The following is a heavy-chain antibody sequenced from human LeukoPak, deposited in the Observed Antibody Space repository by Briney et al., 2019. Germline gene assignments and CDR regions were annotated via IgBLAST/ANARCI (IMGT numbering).Heavy chain of an antibody. Sequence: PGGSLRLSCAASGFTFSSYGMHWVRQAPGKGLEWVGRIRKKVNSYTAEYAASVKGRFTISRDDSKNFLYLQMNSLKTEDTAVYYCAKVSSSESFSFDYWGQGTQVTVSS. CDR3: AKVSSSESFSFDY. CDR2: IRKKVNSYTA. V-gene: IGHV3-72*01. CDR1: GFTFSSYG. D-gene: IGHD5/OR15-5a*01. J-gene: IGHJ4*02.